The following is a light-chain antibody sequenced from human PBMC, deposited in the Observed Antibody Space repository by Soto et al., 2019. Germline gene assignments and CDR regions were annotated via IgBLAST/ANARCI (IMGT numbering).Light chain of an antibody. J-gene: IGKJ1*01. CDR2: DAS. CDR1: QSVSSSY. V-gene: IGKV3-20*01. CDR3: QQYGSSPET. Sequence: EIVLTQSPGTQSLSPGERATLSCRASQSVSSSYLAWYQQKPGQAPRLLIYDASSRATGIPDRFSGSGSGTDFTLTISRLEPEDFAVYYCQQYGSSPETFGQGTKVEIK.